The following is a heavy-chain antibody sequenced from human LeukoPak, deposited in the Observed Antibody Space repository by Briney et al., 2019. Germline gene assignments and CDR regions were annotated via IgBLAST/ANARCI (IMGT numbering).Heavy chain of an antibody. CDR2: IYYSGST. V-gene: IGHV4-59*01. CDR3: ARDSRHYYGSGSYYTD. J-gene: IGHJ4*02. CDR1: GGSISSYY. D-gene: IGHD3-10*01. Sequence: SDTLSLTCTVSGGSISSYYWSWIRQPPGKGLEWIGYIYYSGSTNYNPSLKSRVTISVDTSKNQFSLKLSSVTAADTAVYYCARDSRHYYGSGSYYTDWGQGTLVTVSS.